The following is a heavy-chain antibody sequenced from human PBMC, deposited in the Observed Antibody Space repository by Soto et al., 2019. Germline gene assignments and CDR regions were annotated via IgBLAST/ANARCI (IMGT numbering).Heavy chain of an antibody. D-gene: IGHD2-21*01. V-gene: IGHV1-2*02. CDR3: ARERFQVISDGMDV. J-gene: IGHJ6*02. Sequence: ASVKVSCKASGYTFTGYYVHWVREAPGQGLEWMGWINPETGGTSYAQKFQGRVTLSRDTSINTAYLELSSLGFDDAAVYFCARERFQVISDGMDVWGQGTTVTVSS. CDR2: INPETGGT. CDR1: GYTFTGYY.